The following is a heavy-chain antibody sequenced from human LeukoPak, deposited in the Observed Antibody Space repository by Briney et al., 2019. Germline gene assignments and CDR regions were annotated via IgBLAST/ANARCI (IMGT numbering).Heavy chain of an antibody. J-gene: IGHJ4*02. CDR1: GGTFSSYA. Sequence: SVKVSCKASGGTFSSYAISWVRQAPGPGLEWMGGIIPIFGAANYAQKFQGRVTITTEESTRTAYMELSSLRSEDTAVYYCASGPGGGSYSRFDYWGQGTLVTVSS. CDR2: IIPIFGAA. CDR3: ASGPGGGSYSRFDY. D-gene: IGHD1-26*01. V-gene: IGHV1-69*05.